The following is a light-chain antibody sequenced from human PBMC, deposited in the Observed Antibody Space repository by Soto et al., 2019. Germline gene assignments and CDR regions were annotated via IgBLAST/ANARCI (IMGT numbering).Light chain of an antibody. CDR1: TSDIGSYNF. V-gene: IGLV2-14*01. J-gene: IGLJ2*01. Sequence: QSALTQPASVSRSPRQSITISCTGTTSDIGSYNFDSWYQQNPGKAPKLMIYDVSNRPSGVSNRFSGSKSGNTASLTISGRQAEDEADYYCSSYTVTSNRNFGGETKVTVI. CDR2: DVS. CDR3: SSYTVTSNRN.